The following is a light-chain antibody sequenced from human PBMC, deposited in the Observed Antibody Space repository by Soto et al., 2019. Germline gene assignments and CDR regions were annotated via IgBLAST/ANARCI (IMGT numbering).Light chain of an antibody. CDR1: RRVRSDY. CDR2: GAS. CDR3: HHYNDWPPWT. Sequence: VVTKSXGILSLSLEAXXXXXXXAVRRVRSDYLAWYQQKPXQARMLLIYGASSXATGIPDRFSGSGSGTDFTLTISSLEPEDFAVYYCHHYNDWPPWTFCQGTKVGIK. J-gene: IGKJ1*01. V-gene: IGKV3-20*01.